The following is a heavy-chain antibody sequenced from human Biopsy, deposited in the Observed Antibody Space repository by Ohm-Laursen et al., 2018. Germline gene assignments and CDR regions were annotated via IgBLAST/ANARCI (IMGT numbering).Heavy chain of an antibody. Sequence: SDTLSLTCAVSGYSVTNDYYWGWIRQPPGKGLEWIGNIYYDGITYYNPSLKSRVAMSVDTSKNQFSLRLISATAADTAVYYCARVAGGYAYYYGMDVWGQGTTVIVSS. CDR2: IYYDGIT. J-gene: IGHJ6*02. D-gene: IGHD5-12*01. V-gene: IGHV4-38-2*01. CDR1: GYSVTNDYY. CDR3: ARVAGGYAYYYGMDV.